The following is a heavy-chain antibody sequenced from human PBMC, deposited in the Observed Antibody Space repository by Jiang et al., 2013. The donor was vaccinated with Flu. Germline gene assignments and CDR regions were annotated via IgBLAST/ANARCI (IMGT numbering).Heavy chain of an antibody. V-gene: IGHV1-69*01. CDR3: ARDRRGYDILTGPGDNWFDP. CDR2: IIPIFGTA. J-gene: IGHJ5*02. D-gene: IGHD3-9*01. Sequence: FSSYAISWVRQAPGQGLEWMGGIIPIFGTANYAQKFQGRVTITADESTSTAYMELSSLRSEDTAVYYCARDRRGYDILTGPGDNWFDPWGQGTLVTVSS. CDR1: FSSYA.